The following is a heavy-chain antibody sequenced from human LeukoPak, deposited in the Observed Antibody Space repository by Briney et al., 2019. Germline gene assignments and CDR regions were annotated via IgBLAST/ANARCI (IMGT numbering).Heavy chain of an antibody. D-gene: IGHD6-6*01. CDR3: ARATGYSSSSGLDY. V-gene: IGHV3-30-3*01. CDR2: ISYDGSNK. J-gene: IGHJ4*02. Sequence: GGSLRLSCAASGFTFSSYAMHWVRQAPGKGLEWVAVISYDGSNKYYADSVKGRFTISRDNSKNTLYLRMNSLRAEDTAVYYCARATGYSSSSGLDYWGQGTLVTVSS. CDR1: GFTFSSYA.